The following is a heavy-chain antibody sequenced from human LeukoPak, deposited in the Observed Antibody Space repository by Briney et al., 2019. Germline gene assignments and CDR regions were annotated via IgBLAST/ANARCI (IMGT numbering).Heavy chain of an antibody. Sequence: ASVKVSCKASGGTFSSYAISWVRQAPGQGLEWMGGIIPIFGTANYAQKFQGRVTITADESTSTAYMELSSLRSEDTAVYYCARDSYYYDSSGYPGRYWGQGTLVTVSS. CDR2: IIPIFGTA. CDR3: ARDSYYYDSSGYPGRY. D-gene: IGHD3-22*01. CDR1: GGTFSSYA. V-gene: IGHV1-69*13. J-gene: IGHJ4*02.